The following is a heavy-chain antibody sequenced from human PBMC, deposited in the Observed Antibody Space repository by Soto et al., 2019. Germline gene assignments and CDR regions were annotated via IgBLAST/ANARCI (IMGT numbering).Heavy chain of an antibody. CDR3: VSRHVWATGIYWFDP. J-gene: IGHJ5*02. V-gene: IGHV1-3*01. CDR1: GYTFTSYG. Sequence: ASVKVSCKASGYTFTSYGIHWVRQAPGQRLEWMGWINAANGDTTYSPKLQGRVPITRDTSASTSYMALRSQRSEDPALYYDVSRHVWATGIYWFDPWGQGTLVTVSS. CDR2: INAANGDT. D-gene: IGHD6-13*01.